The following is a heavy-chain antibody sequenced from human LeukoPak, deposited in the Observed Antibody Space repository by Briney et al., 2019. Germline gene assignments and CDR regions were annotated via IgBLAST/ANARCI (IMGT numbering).Heavy chain of an antibody. D-gene: IGHD2-15*01. Sequence: SETLSLTCSVSGDSISSGTYYWSWIRQSAGKGLEWIGRINRGGCPNYNPSLESRVTISVDTSKNQFSLKLTSVTAADTAVYYCARTGYCSGGSCYSFDYWGQGTLVTVSS. CDR3: ARTGYCSGGSCYSFDY. CDR1: GDSISSGTYY. CDR2: INRGGCP. V-gene: IGHV4-61*02. J-gene: IGHJ4*02.